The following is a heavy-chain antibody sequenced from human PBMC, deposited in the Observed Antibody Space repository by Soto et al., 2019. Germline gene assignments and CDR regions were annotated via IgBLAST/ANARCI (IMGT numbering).Heavy chain of an antibody. Sequence: EVQLVESGGGLVKPGGSLRLSCAASGFTFSSYSMNWVRHAPGKGLEWVSSISSSSSYIYYADSVKGRFTISRDNAKNSLYLQMNSLRAEDTAVYYCARCRGYCSSTSPYGMDVWGQGTTVTVSS. D-gene: IGHD2-2*01. CDR2: ISSSSSYI. V-gene: IGHV3-21*01. CDR3: ARCRGYCSSTSPYGMDV. CDR1: GFTFSSYS. J-gene: IGHJ6*02.